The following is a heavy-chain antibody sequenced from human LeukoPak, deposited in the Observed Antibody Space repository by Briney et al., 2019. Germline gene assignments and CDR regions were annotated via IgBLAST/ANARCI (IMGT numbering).Heavy chain of an antibody. J-gene: IGHJ4*02. CDR2: IYSGGST. Sequence: DPGGSLRLSCAASGFTFSTYAMRWVRQAPGKGLEWVSFIYSGGSTDYADSVKGRFTISRDTSKNTLYLQMNSLRAEDTAVYYCARGELPYYFDFWGQGTLVTVSS. CDR1: GFTFSTYA. CDR3: ARGELPYYFDF. V-gene: IGHV3-53*01. D-gene: IGHD1-7*01.